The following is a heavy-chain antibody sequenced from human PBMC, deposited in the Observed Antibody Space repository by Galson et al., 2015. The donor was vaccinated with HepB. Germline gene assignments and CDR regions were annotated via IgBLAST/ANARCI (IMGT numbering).Heavy chain of an antibody. CDR2: IDWDDDK. D-gene: IGHD2-2*01. V-gene: IGHV2-70*11. J-gene: IGHJ6*02. CDR3: ARMVYCSTARFANGMDV. CDR1: GFSLSTSGVC. Sequence: PALVKPTQTLTLTCTFSGFSLSTSGVCVSWIRQPPGKALEWLARIDWDDDKYYSTSLRSRLTTSKDTSKNQVVLIMTDMDPGDTATYYCARMVYCSTARFANGMDVWGQGTTVAVSS.